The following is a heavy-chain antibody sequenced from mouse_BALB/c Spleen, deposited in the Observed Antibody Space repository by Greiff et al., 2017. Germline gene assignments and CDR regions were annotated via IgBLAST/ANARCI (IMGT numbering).Heavy chain of an antibody. CDR3: ARSGYYGSSYGGNYCDY. V-gene: IGHV1-39*01. D-gene: IGHD1-1*01. CDR2: IDPYYGGT. CDR1: GYSFTGYN. J-gene: IGHJ2*01. Sequence: EVKLMESGPELEKPGASVKISCKASGYSFTGYNMNWVKQSNGKSLEWIGNIDPYYGGTSYNQKFKGKATLTVDKSSSTAYMQLKSLTSEDSAVYYCARSGYYGSSYGGNYCDYWGQGTTLTVSS.